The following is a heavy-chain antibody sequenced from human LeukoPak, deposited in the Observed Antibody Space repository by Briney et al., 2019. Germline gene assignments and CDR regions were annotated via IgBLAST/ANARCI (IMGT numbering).Heavy chain of an antibody. CDR1: GFTFSSYS. D-gene: IGHD3-3*01. V-gene: IGHV3-48*01. CDR3: AREEYYDFWSGYSEFDY. J-gene: IGHJ4*02. CDR2: ISSSSSTI. Sequence: GGSLRLSCAASGFTFSSYSMNWVRQAPGKGLEWVSYISSSSSTIYYADSVKGRFTISRDNAKNSLYLQMNSLRAEDTAVYYCAREEYYDFWSGYSEFDYWGQGTLVTVSS.